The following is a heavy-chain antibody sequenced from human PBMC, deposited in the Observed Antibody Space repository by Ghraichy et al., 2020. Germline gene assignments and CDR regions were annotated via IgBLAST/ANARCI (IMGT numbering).Heavy chain of an antibody. V-gene: IGHV3-30-3*01. Sequence: GSLRLSCAASGFTFSSHAMHWVRQAPGKGLQWVTIISYDGSNKYYIDSVKGRFTISRDNSKNALYLQMNSLRPEDTAVYYCARDSSRAAGSDNYYRMDVWGRGTTVTVSS. J-gene: IGHJ6*02. CDR1: GFTFSSHA. CDR2: ISYDGSNK. D-gene: IGHD6-13*01. CDR3: ARDSSRAAGSDNYYRMDV.